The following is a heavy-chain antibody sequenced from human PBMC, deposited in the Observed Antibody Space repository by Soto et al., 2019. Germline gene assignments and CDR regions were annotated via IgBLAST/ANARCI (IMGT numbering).Heavy chain of an antibody. CDR3: VRHDMYLYSSGWLRSY. CDR1: GGSISSSSYY. D-gene: IGHD6-19*01. CDR2: IYYSGST. J-gene: IGHJ4*02. V-gene: IGHV4-39*01. Sequence: SETLSLTCTVSGGSISSSSYYWGWIRQPQGKGLEWIGSIYYSGSTYYHPSLKSRVTISVDTTKNQYSLKLSSVTAADTAVYYCVRHDMYLYSSGWLRSYWGRGTLVTVSS.